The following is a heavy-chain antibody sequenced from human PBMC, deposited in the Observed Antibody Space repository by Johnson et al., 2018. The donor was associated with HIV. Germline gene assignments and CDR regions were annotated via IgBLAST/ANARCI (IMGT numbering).Heavy chain of an antibody. J-gene: IGHJ3*02. Sequence: VQLVESGGGLVQRGGSLRLSCAASGFTVSSNYMSWVRQAPGKGLEWVSVIYSGGSTDYADSVKGRFTISRDNSKNTLYLQMNSLRAEDTVVYYCASSESFGAFDIWGRGTMVTVSS. D-gene: IGHD1-26*01. CDR1: GFTVSSNY. V-gene: IGHV3-66*02. CDR3: ASSESFGAFDI. CDR2: IYSGGST.